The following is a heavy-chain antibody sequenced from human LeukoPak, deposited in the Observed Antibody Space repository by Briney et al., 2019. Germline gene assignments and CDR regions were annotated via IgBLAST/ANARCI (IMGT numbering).Heavy chain of an antibody. CDR1: GYTFTGYY. Sequence: ASVKVSCKASGYTFTGYYMHWVRQAPGQGLEWMGWINPNSGGTNYAQKFQGRVTMTRDTSISTAYMELSRLRSDDTAVYYCARSVGKHSPFGVVRSYFVFGYWGQGTLVTVSS. CDR2: INPNSGGT. CDR3: ARSVGKHSPFGVVRSYFVFGY. D-gene: IGHD3-3*01. V-gene: IGHV1-2*02. J-gene: IGHJ4*02.